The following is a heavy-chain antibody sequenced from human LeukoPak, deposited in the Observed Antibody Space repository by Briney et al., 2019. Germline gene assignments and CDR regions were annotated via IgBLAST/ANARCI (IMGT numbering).Heavy chain of an antibody. CDR2: VNPHSGGT. J-gene: IGHJ4*02. V-gene: IGHV1-2*02. D-gene: IGHD3-10*01. CDR1: GYTFTDYY. CDR3: TRANGYGLIDY. Sequence: ASVKVSCKASGYTFTDYYIHWVRQAPGHGLEWMGWVNPHSGGTNFAQRFRGRVTLTRDTSVTTAYMELNRLESDDTAMYYCTRANGYGLIDYWGQGTLVTVSS.